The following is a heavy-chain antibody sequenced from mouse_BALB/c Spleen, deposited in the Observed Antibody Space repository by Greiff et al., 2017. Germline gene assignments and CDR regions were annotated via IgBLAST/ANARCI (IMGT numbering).Heavy chain of an antibody. Sequence: EVQRVESGPELVKPGASVKISCKASGYSFTGYNMNWVKQSNGKSLEWIGNIDPYSGGTRYNQKFKGKATLTVDKSSSTAYMQLKRLTSEDAAVYYCARSVRRGGYYAMDYWGQGTSVTVSS. D-gene: IGHD2-14*01. V-gene: IGHV1-39*01. CDR3: ARSVRRGGYYAMDY. CDR1: GYSFTGYN. CDR2: IDPYSGGT. J-gene: IGHJ4*01.